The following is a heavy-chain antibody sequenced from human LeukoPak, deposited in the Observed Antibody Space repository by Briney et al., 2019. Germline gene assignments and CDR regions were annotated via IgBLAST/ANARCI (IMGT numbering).Heavy chain of an antibody. Sequence: SETLSLTCTVSGYSISSGYYWGWIRPPPGKGLEWIGSIYHSGSTYYNPSLKSRVTVSVDTSKNQFSLKLTSVTPADTAVYYCARGDKRVTFGGVSVPFDFWGQGTLVTVSS. CDR3: ARGDKRVTFGGVSVPFDF. CDR2: IYHSGST. D-gene: IGHD3-16*02. V-gene: IGHV4-38-2*02. J-gene: IGHJ4*02. CDR1: GYSISSGYY.